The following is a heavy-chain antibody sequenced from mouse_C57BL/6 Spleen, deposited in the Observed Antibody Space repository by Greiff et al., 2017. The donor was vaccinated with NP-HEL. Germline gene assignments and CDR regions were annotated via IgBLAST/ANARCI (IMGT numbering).Heavy chain of an antibody. CDR2: INPSSGYT. Sequence: LVESGAELARPGASVKMSCKASGYTFTSYTMHWVKQRPGQGLEWIGYINPSSGYTKYNQKFKDKATLTADKSSSTAYMQLSSLTSEDSAVYYCARGFGYDGYFDVWGTGTTVTVSS. CDR1: GYTFTSYT. V-gene: IGHV1-4*01. D-gene: IGHD2-2*01. J-gene: IGHJ1*03. CDR3: ARGFGYDGYFDV.